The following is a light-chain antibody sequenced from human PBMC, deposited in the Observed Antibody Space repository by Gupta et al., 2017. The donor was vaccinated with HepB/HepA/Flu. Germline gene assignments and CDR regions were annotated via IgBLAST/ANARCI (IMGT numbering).Light chain of an antibody. J-gene: IGKJ4*01. Sequence: IVLTQSPATLSLSPGERPTLSCRASQSVSSYLAWYQQKPGQAPRLLIYDASNRATGIPARFSGSGSGTEFTLTISSLEPEDFAVYYCQQRCNWPLTFGGGTKVEIK. CDR3: QQRCNWPLT. CDR2: DAS. V-gene: IGKV3-11*01. CDR1: QSVSSY.